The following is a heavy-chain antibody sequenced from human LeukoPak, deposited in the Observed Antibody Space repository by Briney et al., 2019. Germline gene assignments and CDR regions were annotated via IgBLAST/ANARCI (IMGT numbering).Heavy chain of an antibody. V-gene: IGHV1-2*02. Sequence: GASVKVSCKASGYTFTGYYMHWVRQAPGQGLEWMGWINPNSGGTNYAQKFQDRVTMTRDTSISTAYMELSRLRSDDTAVYYCARVLLMYYFDSSGYYDYWGQGTLVTVSS. CDR1: GYTFTGYY. D-gene: IGHD3-22*01. J-gene: IGHJ4*02. CDR3: ARVLLMYYFDSSGYYDY. CDR2: INPNSGGT.